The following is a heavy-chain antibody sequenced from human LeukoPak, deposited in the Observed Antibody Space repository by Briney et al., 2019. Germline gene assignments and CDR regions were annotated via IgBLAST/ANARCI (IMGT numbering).Heavy chain of an antibody. J-gene: IGHJ5*02. Sequence: PSETLSLTCAVSGYSITSSSWWGWIRQPPGKGLEWIGYIYHSGSTYYNPSLKSRVTISVDTSKNQVSLKLSSVTAADTAVYYCARSSPDYDILTGYLLIGCFDPWGQGTLVTVSS. V-gene: IGHV4-28*01. CDR3: ARSSPDYDILTGYLLIGCFDP. CDR2: IYHSGST. CDR1: GYSITSSSW. D-gene: IGHD3-9*01.